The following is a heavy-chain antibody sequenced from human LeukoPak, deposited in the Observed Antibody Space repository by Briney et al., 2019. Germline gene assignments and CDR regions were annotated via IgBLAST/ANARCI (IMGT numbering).Heavy chain of an antibody. CDR2: IYPGDSDT. Sequence: PGESLKISCKGSGYSFTSYWIGWVRQMPGKGLEWMGIIYPGDSDTRYSPSFQGQVTISADKSISTAYLQWSSLKASDTAMYYCARHSVIAVALGAFDIWGQGTMVTVSS. J-gene: IGHJ3*02. CDR1: GYSFTSYW. V-gene: IGHV5-51*01. D-gene: IGHD6-13*01. CDR3: ARHSVIAVALGAFDI.